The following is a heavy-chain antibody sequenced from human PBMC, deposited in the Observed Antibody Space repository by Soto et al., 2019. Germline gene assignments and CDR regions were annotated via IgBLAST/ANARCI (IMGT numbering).Heavy chain of an antibody. Sequence: EVQLLDSGGGLVQPGGSLRLSCAASGFTFSSYAMNWVRQARGKGLEWVSVISGSGDSTYYADSVKGRFTISRDNSKNTLYLQMNSLRAEDTAVYYCARRGPGTYFDYWGQGTLVTVSS. V-gene: IGHV3-23*01. D-gene: IGHD6-13*01. CDR2: ISGSGDST. CDR3: ARRGPGTYFDY. J-gene: IGHJ4*02. CDR1: GFTFSSYA.